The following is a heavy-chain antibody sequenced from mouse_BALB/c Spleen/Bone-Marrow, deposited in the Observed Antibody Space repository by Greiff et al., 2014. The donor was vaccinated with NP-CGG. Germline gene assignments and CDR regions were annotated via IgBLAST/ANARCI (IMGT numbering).Heavy chain of an antibody. CDR3: TRWYYGNYFDY. CDR2: INPSNGGT. V-gene: IGHV1S81*02. Sequence: QVQLKESGAELVKPGASVKLSCKASGYTFTSYYMYWVKQRPGQGLEWIGEINPSNGGTNFNEKFKSKTTLTVGKSSSTAYMQLSSLTSEDSAVYYCTRWYYGNYFDYWGQGTTLTVSS. D-gene: IGHD2-1*01. CDR1: GYTFTSYY. J-gene: IGHJ2*01.